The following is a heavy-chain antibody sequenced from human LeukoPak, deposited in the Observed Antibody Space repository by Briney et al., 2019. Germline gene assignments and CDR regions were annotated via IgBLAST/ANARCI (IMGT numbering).Heavy chain of an antibody. Sequence: SETLSLTCTVSGGSISSYYWSWIRQPAGKGLEWVGRIYTSGSTTYNPSLKSRVTMSVDTSKNQFSLKLSSVTAADTAVYYCVRDVLLWFGESYYFDYWGQGTLVTVSS. V-gene: IGHV4-4*07. D-gene: IGHD3-10*01. J-gene: IGHJ4*02. CDR2: IYTSGST. CDR1: GGSISSYY. CDR3: VRDVLLWFGESYYFDY.